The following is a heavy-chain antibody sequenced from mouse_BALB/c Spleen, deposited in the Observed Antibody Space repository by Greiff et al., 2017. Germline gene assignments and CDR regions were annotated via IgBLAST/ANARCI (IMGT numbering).Heavy chain of an antibody. CDR2: INSNGGST. CDR1: GFTFSSYG. V-gene: IGHV5-6-3*01. D-gene: IGHD4-1*01. Sequence: VQLKESGGGLVRPGGSLKLSCAASGFTFSSYGMSWVRQTPDKRLELVATINSNGGSTYYPDSVKGRFTISRDNAKNTLYLQMSSLKSEDTAMYYCARNWDGFAYWGQGTLVTVSA. J-gene: IGHJ3*01. CDR3: ARNWDGFAY.